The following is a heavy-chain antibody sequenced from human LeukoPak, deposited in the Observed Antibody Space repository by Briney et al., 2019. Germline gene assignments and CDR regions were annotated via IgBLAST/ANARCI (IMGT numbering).Heavy chain of an antibody. Sequence: SETLSLTCTVSGYPISSGYYWGWIRQPPGKGLEWIGSIYHSGSTYYNPSLKSRVIISVDTSNNQFSLKLSSVTAADTAVYYCARAVKLYYDILTGYYRGYYYYYMDVWGKGTTVTVSS. CDR2: IYHSGST. V-gene: IGHV4-38-2*02. CDR1: GYPISSGYY. D-gene: IGHD3-9*01. CDR3: ARAVKLYYDILTGYYRGYYYYYMDV. J-gene: IGHJ6*03.